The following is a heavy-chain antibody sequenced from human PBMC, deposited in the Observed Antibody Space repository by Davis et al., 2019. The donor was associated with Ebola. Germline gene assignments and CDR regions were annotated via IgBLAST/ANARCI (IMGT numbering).Heavy chain of an antibody. CDR3: ARDITIFGVVPNWFDP. CDR1: GFTFSDYY. CDR2: ISSTGSTI. Sequence: PGGSLRLSCAASGFTFSDYYMSWIRQAPGKGLEWVSYISSTGSTIYYADSVKGRFTISRDNAKNSLYLQMNTLRAEDTAVYYCARDITIFGVVPNWFDPRGQGTLVTVSS. J-gene: IGHJ5*02. V-gene: IGHV3-11*01. D-gene: IGHD3-3*01.